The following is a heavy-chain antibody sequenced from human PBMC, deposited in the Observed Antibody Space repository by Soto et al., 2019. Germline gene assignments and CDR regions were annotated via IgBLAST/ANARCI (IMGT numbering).Heavy chain of an antibody. Sequence: GGSLRLSCAASGFTFSSYEMNWVRQAPGKGLEWVSYISSSGSTIYYAGSVKGRFTISRDNAKNSLYLQMNSLRAEDTAVYYCARDDSSFDRFDYWGQGTLVTVSS. D-gene: IGHD4-4*01. CDR2: ISSSGSTI. CDR1: GFTFSSYE. CDR3: ARDDSSFDRFDY. J-gene: IGHJ4*02. V-gene: IGHV3-48*03.